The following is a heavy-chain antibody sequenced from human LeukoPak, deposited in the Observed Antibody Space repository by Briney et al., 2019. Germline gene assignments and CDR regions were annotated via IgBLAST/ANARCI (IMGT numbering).Heavy chain of an antibody. J-gene: IGHJ4*02. D-gene: IGHD3-10*02. Sequence: GGSLRLSCAASGFTFSSYGMHWVRQAPGKGLEWVAVISYDGSNKYYADSVRGRFTISRDNSKNTLYLQMNSLRAEDTAVYYCAKDAVYVLLGYYFDYWGQGTLVTVSS. V-gene: IGHV3-30*18. CDR2: ISYDGSNK. CDR3: AKDAVYVLLGYYFDY. CDR1: GFTFSSYG.